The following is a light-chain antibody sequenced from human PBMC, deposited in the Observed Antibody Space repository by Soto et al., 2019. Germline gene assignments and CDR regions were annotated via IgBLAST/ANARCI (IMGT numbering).Light chain of an antibody. CDR3: QQSHSGIT. Sequence: DIQMTQSPSSLSASIGDRVTITCRASHSICIYLNWYQQKAGKAPKLLIYAGSILQRGGPTNFRGGGSGTDFTLTISSLQPEDFATYYCQQSHSGITFGQGTRLEIK. CDR1: HSICIY. J-gene: IGKJ5*01. V-gene: IGKV1-39*01. CDR2: AGS.